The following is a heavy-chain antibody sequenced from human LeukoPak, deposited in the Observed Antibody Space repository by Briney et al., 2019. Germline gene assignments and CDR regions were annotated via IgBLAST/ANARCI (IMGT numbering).Heavy chain of an antibody. J-gene: IGHJ4*02. D-gene: IGHD3-22*01. Sequence: GGSLRLSCAASGFTFSSYAMSWVRQAPGKGLEWVSAISGSGGSTYYADSVKGRFTISRDNSKNTLYLQMNSLRAEDTAVYYCAKDIKPFASRGYYWGGDYWGQGTLVTVSS. CDR2: ISGSGGST. CDR3: AKDIKPFASRGYYWGGDY. V-gene: IGHV3-23*01. CDR1: GFTFSSYA.